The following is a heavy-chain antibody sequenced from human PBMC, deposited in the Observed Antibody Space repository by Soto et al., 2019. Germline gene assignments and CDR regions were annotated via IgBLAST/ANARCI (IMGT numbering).Heavy chain of an antibody. CDR3: TRRKVAAHSSNYYYYGMDV. CDR2: IRSKANSYAT. D-gene: IGHD6-6*01. J-gene: IGHJ6*02. Sequence: PGGSLRLSCAASGFTFSGSAMHWVRQASGKGLEWVGRIRSKANSYATAYAASVKGRSTISRDDSKNTAYLQMNSLKTEDTAVYYCTRRKVAAHSSNYYYYGMDVWGQGTTVTVSS. V-gene: IGHV3-73*01. CDR1: GFTFSGSA.